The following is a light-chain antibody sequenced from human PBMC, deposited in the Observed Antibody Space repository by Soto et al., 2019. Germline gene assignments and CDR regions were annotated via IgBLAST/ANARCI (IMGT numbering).Light chain of an antibody. V-gene: IGLV1-40*01. CDR3: QSYDSSLRV. CDR1: SSNIGAGYD. CDR2: DNS. Sequence: QSVLTQPPSVSGAPGQRVTISCTGSSSNIGAGYDVHWYQQFPGTAPKLLIYDNSNRPSGVPDRFSGSKSGTSASLAITGLQAEDEADYYCQSYDSSLRVFGTGTKVTVL. J-gene: IGLJ1*01.